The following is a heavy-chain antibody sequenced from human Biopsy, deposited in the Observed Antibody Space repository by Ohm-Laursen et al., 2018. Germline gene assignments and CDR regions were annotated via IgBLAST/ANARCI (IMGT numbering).Heavy chain of an antibody. CDR3: AHGSGGYYKWDF. V-gene: IGHV4-59*08. CDR2: IFDRGTT. CDR1: GDSISRSY. D-gene: IGHD3-10*01. Sequence: SETLSLTCTLSGDSISRSYWSWIRQSPGKGLEWVGHIFDRGTTNYNPSLKSRVTMSVDTSKKQFSLRMTSVTAADTAVYYCAHGSGGYYKWDFWGRGTLVTVSS. J-gene: IGHJ4*02.